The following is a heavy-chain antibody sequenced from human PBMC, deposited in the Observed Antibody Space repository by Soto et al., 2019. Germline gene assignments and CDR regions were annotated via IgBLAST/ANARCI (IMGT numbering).Heavy chain of an antibody. J-gene: IGHJ3*02. CDR3: ASQYSSGWAKAFDI. CDR2: ISSSSSTI. CDR1: GFPFSSYS. V-gene: IGHV3-48*02. D-gene: IGHD6-19*01. Sequence: PGVSLRLSLSASGFPFSSYSVDWVRQAPGKGLEWVSYISSSSSTIYYADSVKGRFTISRDNAKNSLYLQMNSLRDEDTAVYYCASQYSSGWAKAFDIWGQGTMVNVS.